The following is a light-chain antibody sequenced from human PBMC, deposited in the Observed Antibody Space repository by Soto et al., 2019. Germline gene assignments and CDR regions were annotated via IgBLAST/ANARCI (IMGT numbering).Light chain of an antibody. J-gene: IGLJ1*01. Sequence: QSVLTQPASVSGSSGQSITISCTGTSSDVGGYNYVSWFQHHPGKAPKLIIYEVSYRPSGVSARFSGSKSGDTASLTISGLQAEDEADYYCSSFTNTITRYAFGTGTKLTVL. CDR3: SSFTNTITRYA. V-gene: IGLV2-14*01. CDR2: EVS. CDR1: SSDVGGYNY.